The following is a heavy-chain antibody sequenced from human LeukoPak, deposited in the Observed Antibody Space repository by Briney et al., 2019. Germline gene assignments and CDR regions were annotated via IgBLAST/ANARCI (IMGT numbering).Heavy chain of an antibody. CDR3: ARSPTPITMVRGVHFDY. D-gene: IGHD3-10*01. CDR2: INPNSGGT. J-gene: IGHJ4*02. V-gene: IGHV1-2*06. CDR1: GYTFTGYY. Sequence: ASVKVSCKASGYTFTGYYMHWVRQAPGQGLEWMGRINPNSGGTNYAQKFQGRVTMTRDTSISTAYLELSRLRSDDTAVYYCARSPTPITMVRGVHFDYWGQGTLVTVSS.